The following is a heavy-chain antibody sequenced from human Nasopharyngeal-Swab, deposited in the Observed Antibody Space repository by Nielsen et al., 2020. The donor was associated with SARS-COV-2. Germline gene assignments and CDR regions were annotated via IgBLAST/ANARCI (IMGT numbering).Heavy chain of an antibody. J-gene: IGHJ4*02. V-gene: IGHV3-30*18. CDR1: GFTFSSYG. Sequence: GGSLRLSCAASGFTFSSYGMHWVRQAPGKGLEWVAVISYDGSNKYYADSVKGRFTISRDNSKNTLYLQMNSLRAEDTAVYYCAKRLSCTSTSCYAFDYWGQGTLVTVSS. D-gene: IGHD2-2*01. CDR3: AKRLSCTSTSCYAFDY. CDR2: ISYDGSNK.